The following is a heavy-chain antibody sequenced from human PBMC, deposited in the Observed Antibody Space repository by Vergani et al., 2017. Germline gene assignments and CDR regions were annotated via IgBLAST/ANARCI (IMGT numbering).Heavy chain of an antibody. V-gene: IGHV3-33*01. Sequence: QVQLVESGGGVVQPGRSLRLSCAASGFTFSSYGMHWVRQAPGKGLEWVAVIWYDGSNKYYADSVKGRFAISRDNSKNTLYLQMNSLRAEDTAVYYCAREAYHYYDSWGQGTLVTVSS. CDR2: IWYDGSNK. CDR1: GFTFSSYG. CDR3: AREAYHYYDS. J-gene: IGHJ4*02. D-gene: IGHD3-22*01.